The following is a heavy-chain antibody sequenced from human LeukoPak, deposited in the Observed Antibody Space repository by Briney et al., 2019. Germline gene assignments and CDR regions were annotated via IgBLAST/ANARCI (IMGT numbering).Heavy chain of an antibody. J-gene: IGHJ3*02. V-gene: IGHV3-23*01. CDR1: GFTFSSYA. CDR3: AKDICRHTRWLQFSAFDI. D-gene: IGHD5-12*01. Sequence: GGSLRLSCAASGFTFSSYAMSWVRQAPGKGLEWVSAISGSGGSTYYADSVKGRFTISRDNSKNTLYLQMNSLRAENTAVYYCAKDICRHTRWLQFSAFDIWGQGTMVTVSS. CDR2: ISGSGGST.